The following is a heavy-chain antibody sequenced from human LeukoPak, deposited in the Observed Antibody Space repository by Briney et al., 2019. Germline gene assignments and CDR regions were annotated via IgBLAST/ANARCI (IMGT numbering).Heavy chain of an antibody. CDR3: ATMYDSNSHYLRDFDY. CDR2: IIPIFGTA. Sequence: ASVKVSCRPSGYTFTVHYMHWVRQAPGQGLEWMGGIIPIFGTANYAQKFQGRVTITADESTKTVFMELRSLRSDDTAMYYCATMYDSNSHYLRDFDYWGQGTLVTVSS. CDR1: GYTFTVHY. V-gene: IGHV1-69*13. J-gene: IGHJ4*02. D-gene: IGHD4-11*01.